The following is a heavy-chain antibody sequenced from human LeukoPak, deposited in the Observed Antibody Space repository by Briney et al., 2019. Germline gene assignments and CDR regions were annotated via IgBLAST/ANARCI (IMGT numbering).Heavy chain of an antibody. D-gene: IGHD3-10*02. CDR3: ARGPVALFVRGAILDF. CDR2: IIPMSDTV. CDR1: GGTFSSFS. J-gene: IGHJ4*02. V-gene: IGHV1-69*13. Sequence: ASVKVSCKTPGGTFSSFSVNWVRQAPGQGLEWMGGIIPMSDTVNYAQKFQGRLTINVDESATTAYMELSGLGSVDTALYYCARGPVALFVRGAILDFWGQGTLVTVSS.